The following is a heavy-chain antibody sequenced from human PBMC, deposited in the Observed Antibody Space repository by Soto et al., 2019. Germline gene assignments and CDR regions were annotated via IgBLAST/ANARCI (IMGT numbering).Heavy chain of an antibody. CDR2: ISGTGIDI. CDR3: ARERVVNYTDYYFDY. CDR1: GFGFYYYN. Sequence: GGSLRLSCAASGFGFYYYNMNWVRQAPGRGLEWVSSISGTGIDIHFADSVKGRFVISRDNAKTSLYLQMNSLRPEDTAVYYCARERVVNYTDYYFDYWGHGTLVT. D-gene: IGHD3-16*02. J-gene: IGHJ4*01. V-gene: IGHV3-21*01.